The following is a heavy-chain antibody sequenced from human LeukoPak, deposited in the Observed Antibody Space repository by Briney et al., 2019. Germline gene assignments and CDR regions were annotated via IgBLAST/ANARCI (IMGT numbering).Heavy chain of an antibody. CDR3: AREVGSSSSAFDY. Sequence: ASVKVSCKASGYTFTGYYMHWVRQAPGQGLEWMGWINPNSGGTNYAQKFQGRVTMTRDTSISTAYMELSRLRSDDTAVYYRAREVGSSSSAFDYWGQGTLVTVSS. V-gene: IGHV1-2*02. D-gene: IGHD6-6*01. CDR2: INPNSGGT. CDR1: GYTFTGYY. J-gene: IGHJ4*02.